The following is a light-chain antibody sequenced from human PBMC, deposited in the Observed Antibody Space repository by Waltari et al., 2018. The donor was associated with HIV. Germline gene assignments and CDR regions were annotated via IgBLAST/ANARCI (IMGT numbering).Light chain of an antibody. V-gene: IGLV1-47*01. J-gene: IGLJ2*01. CDR3: ATWDDSLSGVL. CDR2: RND. Sequence: SVLTQPPSDSGTPGQRVTIHCSGSSSNIGRHYVFRYQQVPGTAPKLLLYRNDQRPSGVPDRFSGSTAGTSASLAIGGLRPEDEADYYCATWDDSLSGVLFGGGTKLTVL. CDR1: SSNIGRHY.